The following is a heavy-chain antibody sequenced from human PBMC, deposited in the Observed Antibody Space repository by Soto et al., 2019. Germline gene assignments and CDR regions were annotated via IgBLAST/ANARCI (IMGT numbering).Heavy chain of an antibody. J-gene: IGHJ4*02. V-gene: IGHV3-33*01. D-gene: IGHD3-10*01. CDR3: ARVIWFEKSKCLDY. CDR2: IWYDGSKT. CDR1: GFTFSTYG. Sequence: QVHLVASGGGVVQPGRSLRLSCVTSGFTFSTYGMHWVRQAPGPGLEWVAVIWYDGSKTYYADSVKGRFTISKDNSKNTLYLQMNSLRAEDTATNDCARVIWFEKSKCLDYWGQGTLVTVSS.